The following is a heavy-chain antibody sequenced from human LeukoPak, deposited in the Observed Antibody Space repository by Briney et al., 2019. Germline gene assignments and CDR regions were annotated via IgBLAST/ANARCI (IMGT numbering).Heavy chain of an antibody. J-gene: IGHJ4*02. D-gene: IGHD2/OR15-2a*01. CDR2: ISGNGGST. CDR1: GLTLDTYA. V-gene: IGHV3-23*01. Sequence: GGSLRLSCATSGLTLDTYAMTWVRQAPGKGLEWVSTISGNGGSTYYAGSVKGRFAISKDISKSTLYLAMNSLTGEDTAIYFCATRGNYFGYFVSWGPEARDTFSS. CDR3: ATRGNYFGYFVS.